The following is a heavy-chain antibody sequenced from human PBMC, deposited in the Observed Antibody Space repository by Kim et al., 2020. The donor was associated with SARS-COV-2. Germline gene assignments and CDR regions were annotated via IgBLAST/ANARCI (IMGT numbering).Heavy chain of an antibody. CDR2: IYYSGST. CDR1: GGSISSYY. J-gene: IGHJ6*02. V-gene: IGHV4-59*08. D-gene: IGHD3-10*01. CDR3: ARLPRGFGERGYYYYYGMDV. Sequence: SETLSLTCTVSGGSISSYYWSWIRQPPGKGLEWIGYIYYSGSTNYNPSLKSRVTISVDTSKNQFSLKLSSVTAADTAVYYCARLPRGFGERGYYYYYGMDVWGQGTTVTVSS.